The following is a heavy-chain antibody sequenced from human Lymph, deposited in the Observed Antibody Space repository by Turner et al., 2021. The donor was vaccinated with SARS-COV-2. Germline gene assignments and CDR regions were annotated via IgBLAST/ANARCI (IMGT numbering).Heavy chain of an antibody. D-gene: IGHD3-10*01. Sequence: QVQLVESGGGVVQPGRSLRLSCAPSGFTFSSYGMHWVRQAPGKGLEWVAVISYDGSNKYYADSVKGRFTISRDNSKNTLYLQMNSLRAEDTAVYYCAKDGGGYFDYWGQGTLVTVSS. CDR1: GFTFSSYG. CDR2: ISYDGSNK. J-gene: IGHJ4*02. CDR3: AKDGGGYFDY. V-gene: IGHV3-30*18.